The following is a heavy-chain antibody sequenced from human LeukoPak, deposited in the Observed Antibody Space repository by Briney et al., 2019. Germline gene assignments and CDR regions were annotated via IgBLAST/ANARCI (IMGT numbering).Heavy chain of an antibody. V-gene: IGHV3-30*04. CDR3: ARERELEIDY. CDR1: GLTVSSYA. D-gene: IGHD1-7*01. Sequence: AGRSLRPAYAPSGLTVSSYAMHWVRQAPGKGLEWVAVISYDGSNKYYAASVKGRFTISRDNSKNTLYLQMNSLRGEDTAVYYCARERELEIDYWGQGTLVTVSS. CDR2: ISYDGSNK. J-gene: IGHJ4*02.